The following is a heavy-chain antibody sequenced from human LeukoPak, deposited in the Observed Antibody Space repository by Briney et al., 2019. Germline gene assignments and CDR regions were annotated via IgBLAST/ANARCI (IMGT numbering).Heavy chain of an antibody. J-gene: IGHJ2*01. V-gene: IGHV5-51*01. CDR1: GYSFTSYW. Sequence: GESLKISCKASGYSFTSYWIGWVRQMPGKGLEWMGIIYPADSYIKYSPSFQGQVTISADKSITTAYLQWSSLQASDTAIYFCARDVVVTATHWYFDLWGRGSLVTVFS. CDR2: IYPADSYI. D-gene: IGHD2-21*02. CDR3: ARDVVVTATHWYFDL.